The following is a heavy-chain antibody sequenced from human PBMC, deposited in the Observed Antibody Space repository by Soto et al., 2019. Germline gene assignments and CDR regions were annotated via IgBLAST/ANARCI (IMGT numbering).Heavy chain of an antibody. CDR1: RCRVTSCY. D-gene: IGHD3-9*01. CDR2: RNPNRGKT. V-gene: IGHV1-8*01. J-gene: IGHJ4*02. CDR3: ARNLLDYDILTGYNMAHYFHY. Sequence: SVKASCKACRCRVTSCYLKWVRQATGKGREWMGWRNPNRGKTGYAQKLQGRGTITRETTASTAYMERRSRGCGDTGVDYCARNLLDYDILTGYNMAHYFHYWGQGPLVTSPQ.